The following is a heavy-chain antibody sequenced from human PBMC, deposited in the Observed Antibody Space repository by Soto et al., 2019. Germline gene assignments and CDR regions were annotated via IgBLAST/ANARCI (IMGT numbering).Heavy chain of an antibody. D-gene: IGHD1-26*01. Sequence: ASVKVSCKASGYTFTSYGISWVRQAPGQRLEWMGWINAGNGNTKYSQKFQGRVTITRDTSASTAYMELSSLRSEDTAVYYCAMGTSYSTYFDYWGQGTLVTVSS. V-gene: IGHV1-3*01. CDR2: INAGNGNT. J-gene: IGHJ4*02. CDR3: AMGTSYSTYFDY. CDR1: GYTFTSYG.